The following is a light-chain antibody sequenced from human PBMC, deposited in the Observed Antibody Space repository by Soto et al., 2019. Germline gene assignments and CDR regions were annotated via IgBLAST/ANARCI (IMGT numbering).Light chain of an antibody. J-gene: IGKJ3*01. CDR2: GAS. Sequence: EVVLTQSPATLSLSPGERATLSCRANQSVSANYLAWYQQKPVQAPRLLIYGASSRATGIPDRFSGSGSGTDFSLTISRLEPEDFAVFYCHQYGSSPFTFGPGTKVDIK. CDR1: QSVSANY. CDR3: HQYGSSPFT. V-gene: IGKV3-20*01.